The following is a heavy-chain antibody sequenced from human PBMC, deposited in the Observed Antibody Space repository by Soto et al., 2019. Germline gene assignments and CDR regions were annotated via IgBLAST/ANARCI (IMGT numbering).Heavy chain of an antibody. Sequence: QITLKESDPPLVKPTQPLTLTCTFSGFSLSSIGEGVGWIRQPPGKGLEWLAFIHWNDDERYSPSLKSRLTLNKDTSKRQVVLTMTNMDPVDTATYYCAHSLYNGRFDPWGQGTLVTVSS. J-gene: IGHJ5*02. D-gene: IGHD1-1*01. CDR2: IHWNDDE. CDR3: AHSLYNGRFDP. V-gene: IGHV2-5*01. CDR1: GFSLSSIGEG.